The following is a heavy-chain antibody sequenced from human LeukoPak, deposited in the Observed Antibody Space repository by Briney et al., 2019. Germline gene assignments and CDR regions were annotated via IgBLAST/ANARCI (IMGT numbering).Heavy chain of an antibody. V-gene: IGHV3-48*01. Sequence: GGSLRLSCAASGFTVSSNYMSWVRQAPGKGLEWVSYISSSSSTIYYADSVKGRFTISRDNAKNSLYLQMNSLRAEDTAVYYCARVDGGKAFDYWGQGTLVTVSS. CDR1: GFTVSSNY. CDR2: ISSSSSTI. J-gene: IGHJ4*02. D-gene: IGHD4-23*01. CDR3: ARVDGGKAFDY.